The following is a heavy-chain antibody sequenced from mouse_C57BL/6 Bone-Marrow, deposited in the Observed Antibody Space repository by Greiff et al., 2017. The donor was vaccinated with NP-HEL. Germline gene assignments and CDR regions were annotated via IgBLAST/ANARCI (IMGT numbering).Heavy chain of an antibody. CDR3: AKTHSNRHWYFDV. CDR2: IWRGGST. Sequence: QVQLQQSGPGLVQPSQSLSITCTVSGFSLTSYGVHWVRQSPGKGLEWLGVIWRGGSTDYNAAFMSRLSITKDNSKSQVFFKMNSLQADDTAIYYCAKTHSNRHWYFDVWGTGTTVTVSA. CDR1: GFSLTSYG. D-gene: IGHD2-5*01. J-gene: IGHJ1*03. V-gene: IGHV2-5*01.